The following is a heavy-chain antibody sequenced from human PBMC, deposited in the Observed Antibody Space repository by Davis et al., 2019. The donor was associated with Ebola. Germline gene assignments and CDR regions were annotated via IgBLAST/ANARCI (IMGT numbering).Heavy chain of an antibody. CDR1: GFTFRNYV. CDR2: LSGSGGLS. D-gene: IGHD4-11*01. CDR3: ARGGETVTGTASHGMDV. V-gene: IGHV3-23*01. Sequence: GGSLRLSCAVSGFTFRNYVMTWVRQAPGKGLEWVSALSGSGGLSYYADSVKGRFTISRDNSKNTLYLQMNSLTAEDTAVYYCARGGETVTGTASHGMDVWGQGTTVTVSS. J-gene: IGHJ6*02.